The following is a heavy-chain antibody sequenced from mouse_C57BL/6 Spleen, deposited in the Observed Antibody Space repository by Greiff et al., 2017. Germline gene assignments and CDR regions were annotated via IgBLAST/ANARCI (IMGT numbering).Heavy chain of an antibody. D-gene: IGHD1-1*01. Sequence: EVQLVESEGGLVQPGSSMKLSCTASGFTFSDYYMAWVRQVPEKGLEWVANINYDGSSTYYRDSLKSRFIISRDNAKNMLYLQRSRRKSEDTATYYCARLEGYYGNLDDGGQGTTLTVSS. CDR2: INYDGSST. CDR1: GFTFSDYY. CDR3: ARLEGYYGNLDD. J-gene: IGHJ2*01. V-gene: IGHV5-16*01.